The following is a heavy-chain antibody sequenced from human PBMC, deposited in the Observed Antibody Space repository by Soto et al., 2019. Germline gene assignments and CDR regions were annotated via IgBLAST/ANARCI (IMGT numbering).Heavy chain of an antibody. D-gene: IGHD3-10*01. CDR1: GGSISSYY. CDR3: ARHGSSGSYDY. Sequence: SETLSLTCTVSGGSISSYYWSWIRQPPGKGLEWIGYIYYSGSTNYNPSLKSRVTISVDTSKNQFSLKLSSVTAADTAVYYCARHGSSGSYDYWGQGTLVTVSS. V-gene: IGHV4-59*08. CDR2: IYYSGST. J-gene: IGHJ4*02.